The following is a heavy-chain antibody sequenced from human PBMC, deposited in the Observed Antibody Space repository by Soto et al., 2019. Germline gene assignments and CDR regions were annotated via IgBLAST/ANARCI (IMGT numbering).Heavy chain of an antibody. V-gene: IGHV3-74*01. CDR2: IKNDGSIT. J-gene: IGHJ5*02. CDR1: GFTFSTYW. CDR3: AKSDWFDP. Sequence: EVPLVESGGGSVQPGGSLRLSCSASGFTFSTYWMHWVRQAPGKGLVWVSRIKNDGSITVYADSVKGRFTISRDNAKNTLYLQMNSLRAEDTAIYYCAKSDWFDPWGQGTLVTVSS.